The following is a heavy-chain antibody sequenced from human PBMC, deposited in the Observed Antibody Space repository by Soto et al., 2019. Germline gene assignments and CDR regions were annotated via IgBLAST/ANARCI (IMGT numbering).Heavy chain of an antibody. CDR1: GYTFPSYY. V-gene: IGHV1-46*01. CDR3: ARETERDSSGYVFHHFDY. Sequence: DEVMVSYKASGYTFPSYYMHWVRQAPGQGLEWMGIINPSGGSTSYAQKFQGRVTMTRDTSTSTVYMELSSLRSEDTAVYYCARETERDSSGYVFHHFDY. CDR2: INPSGGST. J-gene: IGHJ4*01. D-gene: IGHD3-22*01.